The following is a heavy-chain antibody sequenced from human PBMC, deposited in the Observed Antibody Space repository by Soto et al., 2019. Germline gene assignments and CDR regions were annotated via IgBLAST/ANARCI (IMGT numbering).Heavy chain of an antibody. J-gene: IGHJ5*02. D-gene: IGHD6-13*01. CDR2: ISAYNGNT. Sequence: ASVKVSCKASGYTFTSYGISWVRQAPGQGLEWIGWISAYNGNTNYAQKLQGRVTMTTDTSTSTAYMELRSLRSDDTAVYYCARVGAAAFPRGYLGFDPWGQGTMVTVAS. CDR1: GYTFTSYG. V-gene: IGHV1-18*01. CDR3: ARVGAAAFPRGYLGFDP.